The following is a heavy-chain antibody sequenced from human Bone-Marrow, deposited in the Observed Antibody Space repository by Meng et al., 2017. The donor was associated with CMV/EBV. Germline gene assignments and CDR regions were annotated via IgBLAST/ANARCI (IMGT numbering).Heavy chain of an antibody. V-gene: IGHV3-30*04. D-gene: IGHD1-26*01. CDR2: ISYDGSNK. CDR1: GSTFSSYS. CDR3: AREGGRIVGAPGL. J-gene: IGHJ4*02. Sequence: SCAAYGSTFSSYSMHWVRQAPGKGLEWVAVISYDGSNKYYADSVKGRLTISRDNSKNTLYLQMNSLRAEDKAVYYCAREGGRIVGAPGLWGQGTLVTVSS.